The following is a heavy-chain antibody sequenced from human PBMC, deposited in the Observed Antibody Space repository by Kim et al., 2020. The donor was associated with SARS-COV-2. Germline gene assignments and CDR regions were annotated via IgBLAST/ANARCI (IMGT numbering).Heavy chain of an antibody. D-gene: IGHD1-26*01. CDR1: GFTFSSYG. CDR3: ARDRAASGSTRGPFDY. Sequence: GGSLRLSCAASGFTFSSYGMHWVRQAPGKGLEWVAVISYDGSNNYYADSVKGRFTISRDNSINTLYLQMNSLRAEDTAVYSCARDRAASGSTRGPFDYWGQGSLVTVSP. CDR2: ISYDGSNN. V-gene: IGHV3-33*05. J-gene: IGHJ4*02.